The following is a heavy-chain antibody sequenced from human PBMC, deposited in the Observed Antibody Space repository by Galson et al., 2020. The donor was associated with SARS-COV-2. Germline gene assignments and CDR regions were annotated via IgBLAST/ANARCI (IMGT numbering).Heavy chain of an antibody. V-gene: IGHV3-30*04. CDR1: GFTFSSYT. Sequence: GESLKISCAASGFTFSSYTMYWVRQAPGKGLEWVALISDDGRNEYYADAVKGRFTISRDNSKNTLYLQMNSLKAEDTAVYYCARGYAVSYYGSGSYYCDFWGQGSLVTVSS. J-gene: IGHJ4*02. D-gene: IGHD3-10*01. CDR2: ISDDGRNE. CDR3: ARGYAVSYYGSGSYYCDF.